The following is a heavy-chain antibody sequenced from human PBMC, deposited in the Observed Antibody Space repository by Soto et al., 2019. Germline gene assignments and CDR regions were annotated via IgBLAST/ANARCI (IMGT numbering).Heavy chain of an antibody. Sequence: ASVKVSCKASGGTFSSYAISWVRQAPGQGLEWMGGIIPIFGTANYAQKFQGRVTITADESTSTAYMELSSLRSEDTAVYYCARDRAYDSSGYWHWFDPWGQGTLVTVSP. CDR1: GGTFSSYA. CDR2: IIPIFGTA. D-gene: IGHD3-22*01. V-gene: IGHV1-69*13. J-gene: IGHJ5*02. CDR3: ARDRAYDSSGYWHWFDP.